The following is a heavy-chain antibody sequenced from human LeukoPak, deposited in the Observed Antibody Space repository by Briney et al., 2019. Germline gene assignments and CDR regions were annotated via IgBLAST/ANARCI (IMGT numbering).Heavy chain of an antibody. D-gene: IGHD2-2*01. CDR3: ALNPDIVVVPAATRPHYYGMDV. CDR1: GGSISSSSYY. V-gene: IGHV4-39*01. CDR2: IYYSGST. Sequence: SETLSLTCTVSGGSISSSSYYWGWIRQPPGKGLEWIGSIYYSGSTYYNPSLKSRVTISVDTSKNQFSLKLSSVTAADTAVYYCALNPDIVVVPAATRPHYYGMDVWGQGTTVTVSS. J-gene: IGHJ6*02.